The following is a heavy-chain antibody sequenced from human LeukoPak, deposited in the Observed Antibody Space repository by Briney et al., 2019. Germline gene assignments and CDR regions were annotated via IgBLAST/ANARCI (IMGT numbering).Heavy chain of an antibody. CDR3: ARHSHSGSHTGVYYYYYMDV. CDR1: GGSISSSSYY. Sequence: SETLSLTCTVSGGSISSSSYYWGWIRQPPGKGLEWIGSIYYSGSTYYNPSLKSRVTISVDTSKNQFSLKLSSVTAADTAVYYCARHSHSGSHTGVYYYYYMDVWGKGTTVTVSS. J-gene: IGHJ6*03. CDR2: IYYSGST. D-gene: IGHD1-26*01. V-gene: IGHV4-39*01.